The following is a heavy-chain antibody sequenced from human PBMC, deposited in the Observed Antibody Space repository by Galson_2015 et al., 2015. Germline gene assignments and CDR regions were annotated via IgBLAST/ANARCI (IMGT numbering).Heavy chain of an antibody. CDR1: GGTFSSYA. CDR3: ARDPVRAFGTDIVVVPAAMGHYYHGMDV. J-gene: IGHJ6*02. V-gene: IGHV1-69*13. CDR2: IIPIFGTA. Sequence: SVKVSCKASGGTFSSYAISWVRQAPGQGLEWMGGIIPIFGTANYAQKFQGRVTITADESTSTAYMELSSLRSEDTAVYYCARDPVRAFGTDIVVVPAAMGHYYHGMDVWGQGTTVTVSS. D-gene: IGHD2-2*01.